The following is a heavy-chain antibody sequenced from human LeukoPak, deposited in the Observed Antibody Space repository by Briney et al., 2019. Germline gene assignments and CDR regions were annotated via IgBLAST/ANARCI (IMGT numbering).Heavy chain of an antibody. CDR3: AKDGGQLGAFDI. CDR1: GFTFSSYW. V-gene: IGHV3-7*03. CDR2: IKHDGSEE. J-gene: IGHJ3*02. D-gene: IGHD6-6*01. Sequence: GGSLRLSCAASGFTFSSYWMTWVRQAPGKGLEWVATIKHDGSEESYVDSVKGRFTISRDNAKNSLYLQMNSLRAEDTAVYYCAKDGGQLGAFDIWGQGTMVTVSS.